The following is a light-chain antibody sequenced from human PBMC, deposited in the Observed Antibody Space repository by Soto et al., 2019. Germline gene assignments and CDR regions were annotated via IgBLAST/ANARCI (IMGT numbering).Light chain of an antibody. Sequence: QSALTQPASVSGSPGQSITISCTGTSSDVGSYNYVSWYQQHPGKAPKLMIYEVSNRPSGVSNRFSGSKSGNTASLTISGLQAEDEADYYCSSYTSSSTVWVFGGGTKLTVL. J-gene: IGLJ3*02. CDR3: SSYTSSSTVWV. CDR2: EVS. V-gene: IGLV2-14*01. CDR1: SSDVGSYNY.